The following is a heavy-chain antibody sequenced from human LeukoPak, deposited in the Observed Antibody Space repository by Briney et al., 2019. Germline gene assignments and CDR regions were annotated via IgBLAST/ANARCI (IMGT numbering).Heavy chain of an antibody. CDR3: ARGDYGDFRVFYTLFDY. D-gene: IGHD4-17*01. Sequence: GESLKISCKGSGYTFTSNWIGWVHQMPGKGLEWMGIMYPGDSDTRYSPSFQGQVTISADKSISTAYLQWSSLKASDTAMYYCARGDYGDFRVFYTLFDYWGQGTLVTVSS. J-gene: IGHJ4*02. CDR2: MYPGDSDT. V-gene: IGHV5-51*07. CDR1: GYTFTSNW.